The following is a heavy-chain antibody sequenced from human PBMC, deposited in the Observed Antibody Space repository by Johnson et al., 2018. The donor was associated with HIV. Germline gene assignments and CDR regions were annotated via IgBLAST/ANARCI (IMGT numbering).Heavy chain of an antibody. CDR3: ARDNMLWELHGFDI. V-gene: IGHV3-30-3*01. D-gene: IGHD3-10*02. Sequence: VQLVESGGGVVQPGRSMRLSCVASGFTFSSYAMHWVRQATGKGLEWVAHVGHDGGIYPYAESVKGRFTVYRDNSKNTLYLQMNNLGAEDTAVYYCARDNMLWELHGFDIWGQGTMVTVSA. CDR1: GFTFSSYA. J-gene: IGHJ3*02. CDR2: VGHDGGIY.